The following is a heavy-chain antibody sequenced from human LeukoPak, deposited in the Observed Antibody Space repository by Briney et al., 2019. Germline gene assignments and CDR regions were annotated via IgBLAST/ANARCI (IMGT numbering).Heavy chain of an antibody. CDR2: ITWNSATI. CDR3: ARGHPYYLDS. D-gene: IGHD3-10*01. Sequence: GGSLRLSCAASGYIFHDYVMHWVRHGPGKGLEWVAGITWNSATIGYAGSVRGRFTISRDNAKKSVHLQMNSLTTDDTALYYCARGHPYYLDSWGPGTPVTVSS. J-gene: IGHJ4*02. CDR1: GYIFHDYV. V-gene: IGHV3-9*01.